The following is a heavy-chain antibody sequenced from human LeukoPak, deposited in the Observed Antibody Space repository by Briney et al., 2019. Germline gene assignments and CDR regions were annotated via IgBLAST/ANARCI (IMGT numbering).Heavy chain of an antibody. V-gene: IGHV1-2*02. Sequence: ASVKVSCQASGYTFTGYYMHLVRQAPAQGLEWVGWINPNRGGTNHAQKFQRRVTMTRDTSISTAYMVISRLRSADTAVDYCGKSRGKGYCSSTSCYFDYWGQGTLVTVSS. J-gene: IGHJ4*02. CDR1: GYTFTGYY. CDR2: INPNRGGT. CDR3: GKSRGKGYCSSTSCYFDY. D-gene: IGHD2-2*01.